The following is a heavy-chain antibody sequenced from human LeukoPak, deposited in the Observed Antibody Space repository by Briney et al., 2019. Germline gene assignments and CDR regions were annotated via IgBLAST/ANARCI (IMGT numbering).Heavy chain of an antibody. J-gene: IGHJ5*02. Sequence: PSETLSLTCTVSGGSISSGGYYWSWIRQHPGKGLEWIGYIYYSGSTYYNPSLKSRVTISVDTSKNQFSLKLSSVTAADTAVYYCARLGYSYGYSWFDPWGQGTLVTVSS. CDR3: ARLGYSYGYSWFDP. CDR2: IYYSGST. V-gene: IGHV4-31*03. D-gene: IGHD5-18*01. CDR1: GGSISSGGYY.